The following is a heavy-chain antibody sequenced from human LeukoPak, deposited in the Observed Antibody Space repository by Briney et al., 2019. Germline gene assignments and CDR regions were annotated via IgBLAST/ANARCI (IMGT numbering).Heavy chain of an antibody. V-gene: IGHV4-34*01. J-gene: IGHJ4*02. D-gene: IGHD5-24*01. CDR1: GGSFSGYY. CDR2: INHSGST. CDR3: ARAEMATITPFDY. Sequence: PSETLSLTCAVYGGSFSGYYWSWIRQPPGKGLEWIGEINHSGSTNYNPSLKSRVTISVDTSKNQFSLKLSSVTAADTAVYYCARAEMATITPFDYWGQGTLVTVSS.